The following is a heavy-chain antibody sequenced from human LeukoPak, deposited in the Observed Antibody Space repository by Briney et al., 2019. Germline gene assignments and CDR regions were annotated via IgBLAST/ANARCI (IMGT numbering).Heavy chain of an antibody. CDR1: GGSFSGYY. Sequence: SETLSLTCAVYGGSFSGYYWSWIRQPPGKGLEWIGEINHSGSTNYNPSLKSRVTISVDTSKNQFSLKLSSVTAADTAVYYCARNMMRNIVATPFDYWGQGTLVTVSS. D-gene: IGHD5-12*01. V-gene: IGHV4-34*01. J-gene: IGHJ4*02. CDR3: ARNMMRNIVATPFDY. CDR2: INHSGST.